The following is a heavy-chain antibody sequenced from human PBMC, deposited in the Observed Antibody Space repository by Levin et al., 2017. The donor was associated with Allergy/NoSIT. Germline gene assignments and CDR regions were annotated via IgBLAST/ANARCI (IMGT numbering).Heavy chain of an antibody. CDR3: ARVGIDFWGVYQKSWGYMDV. J-gene: IGHJ6*03. CDR1: GYNFTNYG. Sequence: ASVKVSCKASGYNFTNYGISWVRPAPGQGLEWMGWISAYNGNTNYAQKFQGRVTMTIQTSTNTAYMELRSLRSDDTAVYYCARVGIDFWGVYQKSWGYMDVWGQGTTVTVSS. D-gene: IGHD3-3*01. CDR2: ISAYNGNT. V-gene: IGHV1-18*01.